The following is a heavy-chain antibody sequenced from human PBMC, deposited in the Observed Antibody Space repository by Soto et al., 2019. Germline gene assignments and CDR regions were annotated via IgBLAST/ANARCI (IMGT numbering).Heavy chain of an antibody. CDR2: LSFVGSIK. CDR1: GFTFSSYG. D-gene: IGHD6-19*01. CDR3: AKSIAVASPFDY. Sequence: GGSLRLSCAASGFTFSSYGMHWVRQAPGKGLEWVAVLSFVGSIKYYADSVKGRFTISRDNSKNTLYLQMNSLRAEDTAVYYCAKSIAVASPFDYWGQGTLVTVSS. V-gene: IGHV3-30*18. J-gene: IGHJ4*02.